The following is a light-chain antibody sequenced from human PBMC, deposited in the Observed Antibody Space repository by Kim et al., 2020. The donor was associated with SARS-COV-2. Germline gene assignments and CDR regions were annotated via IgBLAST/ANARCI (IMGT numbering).Light chain of an antibody. V-gene: IGKV4-1*01. CDR3: HQCFSSPHT. CDR2: WAS. CDR1: QDFLYSAIKLNY. J-gene: IGKJ2*01. Sequence: RATINCKSSQDFLYSAIKLNYLARYQQKPGQPTNLRFCWASTRQSGVPGRFSGSGSGTEFTLTINHLQAEDMAIYYCHQCFSSPHTFGQGTKLEI.